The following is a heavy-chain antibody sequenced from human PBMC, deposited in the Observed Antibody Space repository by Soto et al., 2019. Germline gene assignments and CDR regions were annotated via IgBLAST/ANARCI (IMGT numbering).Heavy chain of an antibody. Sequence: ASVKVSCKASGYTSTSYYMHWVRQAPGQGLEWMGIINPSGGSTSYAQKFQGRVTMTRDTSTSTVYMELSSLRSEDTAVYYCAQIGYCSGGSCHDAFDIWGQGTMVTVSS. CDR3: AQIGYCSGGSCHDAFDI. CDR2: INPSGGST. CDR1: GYTSTSYY. D-gene: IGHD2-15*01. V-gene: IGHV1-46*01. J-gene: IGHJ3*02.